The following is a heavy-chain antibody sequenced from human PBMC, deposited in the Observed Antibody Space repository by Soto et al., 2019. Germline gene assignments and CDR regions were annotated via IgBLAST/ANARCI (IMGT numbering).Heavy chain of an antibody. V-gene: IGHV2-5*02. D-gene: IGHD4-17*01. CDR1: GFSLSTSGVG. J-gene: IGHJ4*02. Sequence: QITLKESGPTLVKPTQTLTLTCTFSGFSLSTSGVGVGWIRQPPGKALEWLALIYWDDDKRYSPSLKSRLTIPKDTSKTQVVLTMTNMDPVDTATYYCAHGPPYCDYPYYFDYWGQGTLVTVSS. CDR2: IYWDDDK. CDR3: AHGPPYCDYPYYFDY.